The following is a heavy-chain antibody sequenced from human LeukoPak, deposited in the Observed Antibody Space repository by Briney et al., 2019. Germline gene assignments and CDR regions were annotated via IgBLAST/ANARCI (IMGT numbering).Heavy chain of an antibody. CDR3: AKFTYYDILTPFDY. J-gene: IGHJ4*02. CDR2: ISGSGGST. D-gene: IGHD3-9*01. CDR1: GFTFSTYA. Sequence: GGSLRLSCAASGFTFSTYAMSWVRQAPGKGLEWVSGISGSGGSTYYADSVKGRFTISRDDSKKTLYLQMNSLRAEDTAVYYCAKFTYYDILTPFDYWGQGTLVTVSS. V-gene: IGHV3-23*01.